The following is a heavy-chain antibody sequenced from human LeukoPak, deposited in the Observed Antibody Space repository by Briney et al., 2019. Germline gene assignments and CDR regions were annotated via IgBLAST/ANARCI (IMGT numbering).Heavy chain of an antibody. Sequence: SETLSLTCTVSGGSISSYYWSWIRQPPGKGLEWIGYIYYSGSTNYNPSLKSQVNISVDTSKNQFSLKVTSVTAADTAVYHCARLPCISTSCSRRWAFDYWGQGTLVTVSS. D-gene: IGHD2-2*01. V-gene: IGHV4-59*08. CDR3: ARLPCISTSCSRRWAFDY. J-gene: IGHJ4*02. CDR1: GGSISSYY. CDR2: IYYSGST.